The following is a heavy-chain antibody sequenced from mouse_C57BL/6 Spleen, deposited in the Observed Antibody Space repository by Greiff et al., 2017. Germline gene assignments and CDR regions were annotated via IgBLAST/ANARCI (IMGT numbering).Heavy chain of an antibody. J-gene: IGHJ2*01. CDR3: ARAGSSFHFDY. CDR2: IYPGDGDT. CDR1: GYAFSSYW. D-gene: IGHD1-1*01. V-gene: IGHV1-80*01. Sequence: VQLQQSGAELVKPGASVKISCKASGYAFSSYWMNWVKQRPGKGLEWIGQIYPGDGDTNYNGKCKGKATLTADKSSSTAYMQLSSLTSEDSAVYFFARAGSSFHFDYWGQGTTLTVSS.